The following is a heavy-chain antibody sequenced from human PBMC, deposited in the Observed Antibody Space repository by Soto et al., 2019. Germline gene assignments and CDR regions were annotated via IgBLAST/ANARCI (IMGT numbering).Heavy chain of an antibody. CDR1: GGSISSGGYY. CDR2: IYYSGNT. Sequence: QVQLQESGPGLVKSSQTLSLTCTVSGGSISSGGYYWSWIRQLPGKGLEWIGYIYYSGNTYYNPSLKSRIALSVDTSKNQFSLKLSSVTAADTAVYYCARVVPRYTIGFPYYFDYWGQGTLVTVSS. V-gene: IGHV4-31*03. D-gene: IGHD2-8*01. CDR3: ARVVPRYTIGFPYYFDY. J-gene: IGHJ4*02.